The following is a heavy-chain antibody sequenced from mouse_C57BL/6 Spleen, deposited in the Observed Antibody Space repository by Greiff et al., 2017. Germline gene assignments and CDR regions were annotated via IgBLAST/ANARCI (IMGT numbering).Heavy chain of an antibody. Sequence: VMLVESGPGLVQPSQSLSITCTVSGFSLTSYGVHWVRQPPGKGLEWLGVIWSGGSTDYNAAFISRLSISKDNSKSQVFFKMNSLQADDTAIYYCAKAPYGYDGYWYFDVWGTGTTVTVSS. D-gene: IGHD2-2*01. CDR3: AKAPYGYDGYWYFDV. V-gene: IGHV2-4*01. J-gene: IGHJ1*03. CDR2: IWSGGST. CDR1: GFSLTSYG.